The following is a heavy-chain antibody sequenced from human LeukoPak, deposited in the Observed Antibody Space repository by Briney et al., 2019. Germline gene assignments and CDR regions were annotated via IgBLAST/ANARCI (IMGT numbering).Heavy chain of an antibody. J-gene: IGHJ4*02. CDR1: GGSFSGYY. CDR2: IKHRGST. V-gene: IGHV4-34*01. Sequence: SETLSLTCAVYGGSFSGYYGSWIRQPPGKGREWIGEIKHRGSTNYNPSLKSRFTISGDTSTNQFSLKPSSVPAADTAVYYCARGGARYCSSTSCPLLDNWGQGTLVTVSS. D-gene: IGHD2-2*01. CDR3: ARGGARYCSSTSCPLLDN.